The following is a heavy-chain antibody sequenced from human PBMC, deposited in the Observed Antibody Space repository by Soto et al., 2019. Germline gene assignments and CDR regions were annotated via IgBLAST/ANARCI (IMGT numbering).Heavy chain of an antibody. J-gene: IGHJ3*02. CDR2: VSNDGRNQ. CDR3: AKGGVGYLTTVSHGAFDI. V-gene: IGHV3-30*18. CDR1: GFTFSTYG. D-gene: IGHD4-17*01. Sequence: QRQLVESGGGVVQPGGSLRLSCAASGFTFSTYGIHWVRQAPGKGLEWVAVVSNDGRNQYYADSVKGRFTISRDNSKNLAYVQMDSLRAGDTALYFCAKGGVGYLTTVSHGAFDIWGRGTMVTVSS.